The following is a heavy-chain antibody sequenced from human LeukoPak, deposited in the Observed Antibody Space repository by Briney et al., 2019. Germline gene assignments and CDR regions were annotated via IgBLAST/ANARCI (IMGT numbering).Heavy chain of an antibody. Sequence: SVKVSFKASGFTFINSAVQWVRQARGQRLEWIGWIVVGSGNTNYAQKFQERVTITRDMSTSTAYMELSSLRSEDTAVYYCTSDPTFYSGRYCFDYWGQGTLVTVSS. D-gene: IGHD1-26*01. V-gene: IGHV1-58*01. J-gene: IGHJ4*02. CDR2: IVVGSGNT. CDR1: GFTFINSA. CDR3: TSDPTFYSGRYCFDY.